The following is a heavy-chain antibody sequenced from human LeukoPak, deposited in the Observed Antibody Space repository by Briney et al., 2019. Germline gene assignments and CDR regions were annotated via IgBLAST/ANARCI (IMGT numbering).Heavy chain of an antibody. CDR2: ISGSGGST. J-gene: IGHJ4*02. CDR1: GFTFSSYA. V-gene: IGHV3-23*01. Sequence: GGSLRLSCAASGFTFSSYAMSWVRQAPGKGLEWVSAISGSGGSTYYADSVKGRFTISRDNAKNSLYLQMNSLRAEDTAVYYCVRDNRPCFDYWGQGTLVTVPS. CDR3: VRDNRPCFDY.